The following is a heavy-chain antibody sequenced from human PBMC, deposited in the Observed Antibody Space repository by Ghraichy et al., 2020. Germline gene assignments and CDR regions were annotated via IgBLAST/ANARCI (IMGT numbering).Heavy chain of an antibody. D-gene: IGHD4-17*01. V-gene: IGHV1-3*01. J-gene: IGHJ4*02. CDR3: ARGPPYGDFVFDY. Sequence: ASVKVSCKASGYTFITYAMHWVRQAPGQRLEWMGWINGGNGNTKYSQKFQGRVTITRDTSASTAYMELSSLRSEDTAMDYCARGPPYGDFVFDYWGQGTLVTVSS. CDR2: INGGNGNT. CDR1: GYTFITYA.